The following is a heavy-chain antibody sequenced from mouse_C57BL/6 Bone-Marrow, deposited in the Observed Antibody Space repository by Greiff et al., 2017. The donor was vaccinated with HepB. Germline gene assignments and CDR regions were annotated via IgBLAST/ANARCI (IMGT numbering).Heavy chain of an antibody. J-gene: IGHJ4*01. Sequence: EVKVVESGGGLVQPGGSMKLSCAASGFTFSDAWMDWVRQAPEKGLEWVAEIRNKANNHATYYAESVKGRFTISRDDSKSSVYLQMNSLRAEDTGIYYCTRPITTVVGSAMDYWGQGTSVTVSS. D-gene: IGHD1-1*01. CDR2: IRNKANNHAT. CDR3: TRPITTVVGSAMDY. CDR1: GFTFSDAW. V-gene: IGHV6-6*01.